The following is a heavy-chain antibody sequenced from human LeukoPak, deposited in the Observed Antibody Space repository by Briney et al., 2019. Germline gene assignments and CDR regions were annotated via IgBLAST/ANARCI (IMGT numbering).Heavy chain of an antibody. Sequence: PGGSLRLSCAAPGFTFSSYAMSWVRQAPGKGLEWVSAISGSGGSTYYADSVKGRFTISRDNSKNTLYLQMNSLRAEDTAVYYCARTLGGAAMVSLFDYWGQGTLVTVSS. CDR1: GFTFSSYA. CDR3: ARTLGGAAMVSLFDY. V-gene: IGHV3-23*01. J-gene: IGHJ4*02. D-gene: IGHD5-18*01. CDR2: ISGSGGST.